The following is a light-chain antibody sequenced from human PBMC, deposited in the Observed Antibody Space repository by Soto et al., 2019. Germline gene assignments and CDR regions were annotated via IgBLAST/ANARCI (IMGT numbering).Light chain of an antibody. CDR1: QSVGSN. V-gene: IGKV3-15*01. CDR3: QQYSNWPRT. Sequence: EIVMTQSPATLSVSPVERATLSCRASQSVGSNLAWYQQKPGQAPRLLIHGASSRATGIPAWFSGSGSGTEFTLTISSLQSEDFAVYYCQQYSNWPRTFGQGTKV. J-gene: IGKJ1*01. CDR2: GAS.